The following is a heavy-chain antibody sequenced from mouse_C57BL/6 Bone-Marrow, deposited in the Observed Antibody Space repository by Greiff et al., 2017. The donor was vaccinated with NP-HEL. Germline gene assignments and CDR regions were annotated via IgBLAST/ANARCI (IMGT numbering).Heavy chain of an antibody. J-gene: IGHJ4*01. V-gene: IGHV1-19*01. D-gene: IGHD1-1*01. Sequence: VQLQQSGPVLVKPGASVKMSCKASGYTFTDYYMNWVKQSHGKSLEWIGVINPYNGGTSYNQKFKGKATLTVDKSSSTAYMELNSLTSEDSAVYYCARIDYGSSYGGYAIDYWGQGTSVTVSS. CDR1: GYTFTDYY. CDR3: ARIDYGSSYGGYAIDY. CDR2: INPYNGGT.